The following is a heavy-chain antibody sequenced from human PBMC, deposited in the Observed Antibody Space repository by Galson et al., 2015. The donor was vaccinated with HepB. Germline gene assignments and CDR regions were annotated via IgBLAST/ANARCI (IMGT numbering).Heavy chain of an antibody. J-gene: IGHJ4*02. V-gene: IGHV3-64*01. CDR1: GFTFGSYA. D-gene: IGHD3-22*01. CDR2: ISSNGGDT. Sequence: SLRLSCAASGFTFGSYAMHWVRQAPGKGLEYVSAISSNGGDTYYANSVKGRFTISRDNSKNTLYLQMGSLRAEDMAVYYCARGGGAMIVVVKHDYWGQGTLVTVSS. CDR3: ARGGGAMIVVVKHDY.